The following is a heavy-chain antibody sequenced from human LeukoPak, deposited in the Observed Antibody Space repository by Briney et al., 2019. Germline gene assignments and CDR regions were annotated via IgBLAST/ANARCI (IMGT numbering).Heavy chain of an antibody. CDR2: INPNSGAT. V-gene: IGHV1-2*02. CDR3: ARANHNDY. J-gene: IGHJ4*02. Sequence: ASVKVSCKASGYTFTDYYMHWVRQAPGQGLEWMGWINPNSGATNYAQKFQGRVTVTRDTSIRTAFMELSSLRSDDTAVYYCARANHNDYWGQGTLVTVSS. CDR1: GYTFTDYY. D-gene: IGHD1-14*01.